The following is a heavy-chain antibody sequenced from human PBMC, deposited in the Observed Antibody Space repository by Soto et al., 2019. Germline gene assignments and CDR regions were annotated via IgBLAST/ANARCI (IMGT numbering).Heavy chain of an antibody. V-gene: IGHV3-23*01. J-gene: IGHJ4*02. CDR2: ISGSGGST. Sequence: PGGSLRLSCAASVFTFSSYAMSWVRQAPGKGLEWVSAISGSGGSTYYADSVKGRFTISRDNSKNTLYLQMNSLRAEDTAVYYSAKLSFSGSVGSFDYWGQGPLVTVSP. CDR3: AKLSFSGSVGSFDY. D-gene: IGHD1-26*01. CDR1: VFTFSSYA.